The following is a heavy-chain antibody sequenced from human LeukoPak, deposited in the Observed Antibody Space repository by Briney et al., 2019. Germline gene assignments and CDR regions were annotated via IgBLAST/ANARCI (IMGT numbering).Heavy chain of an antibody. CDR1: GYTFTGYY. Sequence: ASVKVSCKASGYTFTGYYMHWVRQAPGQGLEWMVRINPNSGGTNYAQKFQGRVTMTRDTSISTAYMELSRLRSDDTAVYYCAREFLAATGTWINWFDPWGQGTLVTVSS. CDR3: AREFLAATGTWINWFDP. D-gene: IGHD6-13*01. CDR2: INPNSGGT. J-gene: IGHJ5*02. V-gene: IGHV1-2*06.